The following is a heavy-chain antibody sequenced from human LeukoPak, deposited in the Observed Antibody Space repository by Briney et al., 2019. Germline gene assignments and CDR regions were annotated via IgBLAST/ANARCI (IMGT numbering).Heavy chain of an antibody. V-gene: IGHV3-48*01. J-gene: IGHJ3*02. CDR2: ISSSSSTI. CDR1: GFTSSSYS. Sequence: GGSLRLSCAASGFTSSSYSMNWVRQAPGKGLEWVSYISSSSSTIYYADSVKGRFTFSRDNAKNSLYLQMNSLRAEDTAVYYCARDSSGYDFWSGYYTWPKGDAFDIWGQGTMVTVSS. D-gene: IGHD3-3*01. CDR3: ARDSSGYDFWSGYYTWPKGDAFDI.